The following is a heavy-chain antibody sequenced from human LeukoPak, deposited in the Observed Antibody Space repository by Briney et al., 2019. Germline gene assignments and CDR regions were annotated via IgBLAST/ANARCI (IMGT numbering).Heavy chain of an antibody. CDR3: ARSTAVGAPGGYLDY. V-gene: IGHV4-28*01. Sequence: SDTLSLTCAVSGYSLSNSDWRGWIRHPPGKGLGGIGYIYYSGSTYYNPSLKSRVTMSVDTPKNQFSLKLSSVTGVDTAVYYCARSTAVGAPGGYLDYWGQGTLVTVSS. D-gene: IGHD6-19*01. CDR2: IYYSGST. CDR1: GYSLSNSDW. J-gene: IGHJ4*02.